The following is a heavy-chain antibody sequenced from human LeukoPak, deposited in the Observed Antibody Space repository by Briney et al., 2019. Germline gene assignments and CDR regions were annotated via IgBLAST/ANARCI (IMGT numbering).Heavy chain of an antibody. CDR3: AREYCSTTRCYMADY. V-gene: IGHV1-18*01. J-gene: IGHJ4*02. D-gene: IGHD2-2*01. Sequence: ASVKVSCKASGYRFTSYSISCVRQAPGQGLEWMGWISGYNGNTNYAQKLQGRVTMTTDTSTSTAYMELRSLRSEDTAVYYCAREYCSTTRCYMADYWGQGTLVTVSS. CDR1: GYRFTSYS. CDR2: ISGYNGNT.